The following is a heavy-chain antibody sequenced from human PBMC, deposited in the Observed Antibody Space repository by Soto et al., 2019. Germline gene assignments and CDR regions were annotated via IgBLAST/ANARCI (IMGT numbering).Heavy chain of an antibody. D-gene: IGHD2-2*01. CDR2: ISGSGGST. Sequence: GGSLRLSCAASGFTFSSYAMSWVRQAPGKGLEWVSAISGSGGSTYYADSVKGRFTISRDNSKNTLYLQMNSLRAEDTAVYYCAKDHIVVVPAAMYFDYWGQGTLVTAPQ. V-gene: IGHV3-23*01. CDR3: AKDHIVVVPAAMYFDY. CDR1: GFTFSSYA. J-gene: IGHJ4*02.